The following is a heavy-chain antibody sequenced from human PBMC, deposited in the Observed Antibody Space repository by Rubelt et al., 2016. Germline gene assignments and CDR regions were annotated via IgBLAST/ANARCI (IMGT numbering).Heavy chain of an antibody. CDR1: GYTFTSYD. V-gene: IGHV1-8*01. Sequence: SGAEVKKPGASVKVSCKASGYTFTSYDINWVRQATGQGLEWMGWMNPNSGNTGYAQKFQGRVTITRDTSASTAYMELSSLRSEDTAVYYCAMDRDGGSYASWPRWFDPWGQGTLVTVSS. CDR2: MNPNSGNT. CDR3: AMDRDGGSYASWPRWFDP. J-gene: IGHJ5*02. D-gene: IGHD1-26*01.